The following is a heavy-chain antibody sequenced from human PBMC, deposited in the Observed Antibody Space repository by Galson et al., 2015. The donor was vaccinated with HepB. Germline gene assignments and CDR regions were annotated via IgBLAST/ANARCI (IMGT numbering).Heavy chain of an antibody. CDR3: ARDRRDSGYDAYYYGLDV. Sequence: SVKVSCKASGGTFSNYAISWVRQAPGQGLEWMGGIISIFGTANYAQKFQGRVTIIADESTSTAYMELSSLRFEDTAVYYCARDRRDSGYDAYYYGLDVWGQGTTVTVSS. CDR2: IISIFGTA. CDR1: GGTFSNYA. J-gene: IGHJ6*02. D-gene: IGHD5-12*01. V-gene: IGHV1-69*13.